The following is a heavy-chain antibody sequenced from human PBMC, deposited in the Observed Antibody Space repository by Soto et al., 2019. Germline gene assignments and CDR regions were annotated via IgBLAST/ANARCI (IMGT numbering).Heavy chain of an antibody. CDR2: TYYRSQWHY. CDR1: GDSVSHNGAA. Sequence: SQTLSLTCAISGDSVSHNGAAWNVIRQSPSRGLEWLGRTYYRSQWHYDYATSVRSRITINPDTSKNQFSLQLNSVTPEDTAVYYCARDPPDFNSGFDYWGQGTLVTVSS. CDR3: ARDPPDFNSGFDY. D-gene: IGHD1-26*01. V-gene: IGHV6-1*01. J-gene: IGHJ4*02.